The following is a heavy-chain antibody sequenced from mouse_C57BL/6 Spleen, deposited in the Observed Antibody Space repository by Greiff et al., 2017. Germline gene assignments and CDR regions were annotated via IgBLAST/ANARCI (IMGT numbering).Heavy chain of an antibody. Sequence: EVQGVESGGDLVKPGGSLKLSCAASGFTFSSYGMSWVRQTPDKRLEWVATISSGGSYTYYPDSVKGRFTISRDNAKNTLYLQMSSLKSEDTAMYYCARGNWDYFDYWGQGTTLTVSS. CDR3: ARGNWDYFDY. J-gene: IGHJ2*01. CDR2: ISSGGSYT. CDR1: GFTFSSYG. V-gene: IGHV5-6*01. D-gene: IGHD4-1*01.